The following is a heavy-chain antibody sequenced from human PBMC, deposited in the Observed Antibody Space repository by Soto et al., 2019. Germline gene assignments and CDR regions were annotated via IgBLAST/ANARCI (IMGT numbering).Heavy chain of an antibody. CDR1: GFNFSSYD. J-gene: IGHJ3*01. V-gene: IGHV3-13*01. D-gene: IGHD2-15*01. CDR3: ARAGQGASCSGGSCYPGASDV. Sequence: EVQLVESGGGLVQPGESLRLSCEASGFNFSSYDMHWVRQATGKGLEWVSVIGTAGDTYYPGSVKGRFTISRENAKNSLYLQMNSLRAGDTAVYYCARAGQGASCSGGSCYPGASDVWGQGTMVTVSS. CDR2: IGTAGDT.